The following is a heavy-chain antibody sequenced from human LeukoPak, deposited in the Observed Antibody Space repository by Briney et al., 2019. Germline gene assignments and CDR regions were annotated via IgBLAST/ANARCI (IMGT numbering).Heavy chain of an antibody. CDR2: IYYSGST. CDR1: GGSFSSSSYY. Sequence: PSETPSLTCTVSGGSFSSSSYYWGWIRQPPGKGLQWIGSIYYSGSTYYNPSLKSRVTISVDTAQNQFSLKLRSVTAADTAVYFCARHDRIAAIGFAFDVWVQGTMVTDSS. D-gene: IGHD6-13*01. CDR3: ARHDRIAAIGFAFDV. J-gene: IGHJ3*01. V-gene: IGHV4-39*01.